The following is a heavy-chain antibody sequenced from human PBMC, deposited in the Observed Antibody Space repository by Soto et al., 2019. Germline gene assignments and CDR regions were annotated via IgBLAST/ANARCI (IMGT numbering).Heavy chain of an antibody. CDR3: ARWYYYDSSGYYPSAYYYGMDV. D-gene: IGHD3-22*01. CDR2: IIPIFGTA. CDR1: GGTFSSYT. V-gene: IGHV1-69*13. J-gene: IGHJ6*02. Sequence: SVKVSCKASGGTFSSYTISWVRQAPGQGLEWMGRIIPIFGTANYAQKFQGRVTITADESTSTAYMELSSLRSEDTAVYYCARWYYYDSSGYYPSAYYYGMDVWGQGTTVTVSS.